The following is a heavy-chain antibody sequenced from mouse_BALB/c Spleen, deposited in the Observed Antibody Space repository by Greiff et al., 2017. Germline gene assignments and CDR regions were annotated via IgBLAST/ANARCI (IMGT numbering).Heavy chain of an antibody. Sequence: VQLQQSGAELVKPGASVKLSCTASGFNIKDTYMHWVKQRPEQGLEWIGRIDPANGNTKYDPKFQGKATITADTSSNTAYLQLSSLTSEDTAVYYCARPPYGSSLAWFAYWGQGTTLTVSS. D-gene: IGHD1-1*01. J-gene: IGHJ2*01. CDR1: GFNIKDTY. V-gene: IGHV14-3*02. CDR2: IDPANGNT. CDR3: ARPPYGSSLAWFAY.